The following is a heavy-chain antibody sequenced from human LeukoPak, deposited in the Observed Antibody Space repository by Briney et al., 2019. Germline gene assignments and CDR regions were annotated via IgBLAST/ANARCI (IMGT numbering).Heavy chain of an antibody. D-gene: IGHD3-22*01. Sequence: GGSLRLSCAASGFTFSSYGMHWVRQAPGKGLEWVAVIWYDGSNKYYADSVKGRFTIYRDNSKNTLYLQMNSLRAEDTAVYYCARDFYDSSGYSAPGDYWGQGTLVTVSS. CDR3: ARDFYDSSGYSAPGDY. J-gene: IGHJ4*02. V-gene: IGHV3-33*01. CDR1: GFTFSSYG. CDR2: IWYDGSNK.